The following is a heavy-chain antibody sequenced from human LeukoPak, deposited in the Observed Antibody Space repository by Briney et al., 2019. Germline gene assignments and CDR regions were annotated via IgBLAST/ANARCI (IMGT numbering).Heavy chain of an antibody. CDR1: GFTFSDYY. CDR3: ARRPRGDWSIDY. J-gene: IGHJ4*02. D-gene: IGHD2-21*02. Sequence: PGGSLRLSCAASGFTFSDYYMSWIRQAPGKGLEWVSYISGSSNTIYYVDSVKGRFTISRDNAQNSLYLQMNSLRAEDTAVYYCARRPRGDWSIDYWGQGTLVTVSS. V-gene: IGHV3-11*04. CDR2: ISGSSNTI.